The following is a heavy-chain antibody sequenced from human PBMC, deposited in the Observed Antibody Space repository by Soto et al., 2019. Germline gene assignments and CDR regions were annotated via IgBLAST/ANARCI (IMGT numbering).Heavy chain of an antibody. J-gene: IGHJ4*02. D-gene: IGHD1-1*01. CDR2: INTDGSTT. CDR1: GFSFSRYW. CDR3: ATGVREAPGLGVD. V-gene: IGHV3-74*01. Sequence: GGSLRLSCAASGFSFSRYWMHWVRQVPGKGLVWVSDINTDGSTTRYADSVKGRFTISRDNAQSTLHLQMNSLGAEDMGVYYCATGVREAPGLGVDWGQGTLVTVSS.